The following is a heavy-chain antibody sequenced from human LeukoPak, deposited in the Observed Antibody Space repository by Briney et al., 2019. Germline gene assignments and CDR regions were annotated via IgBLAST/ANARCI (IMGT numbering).Heavy chain of an antibody. Sequence: GGSLRLSCAASGFTFSSYSMNWVRQAPGKGLEWVSSISSSSSYIYYADSVKGRFTISRDNAKNSLYLQMNSLRAEDTAVYYCARAYYDSSGYYYVSYFDYWGQGTLVTVSS. D-gene: IGHD3-22*01. CDR2: ISSSSSYI. J-gene: IGHJ4*02. CDR3: ARAYYDSSGYYYVSYFDY. V-gene: IGHV3-21*01. CDR1: GFTFSSYS.